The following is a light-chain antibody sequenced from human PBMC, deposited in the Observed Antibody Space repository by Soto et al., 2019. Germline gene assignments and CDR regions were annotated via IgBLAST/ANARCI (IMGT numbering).Light chain of an antibody. CDR2: GAS. V-gene: IGKV3-15*01. CDR3: QQYNDWPPLT. Sequence: ETVMVQFPATLSVSPGERATLSCRASQSISNDLAWYQQKPGQAPRLIIYGASTRATGIPARFSGSGSGTDFTLTISSLQSEDFAVYYCQQYNDWPPLTFGGGTKVEIK. J-gene: IGKJ4*01. CDR1: QSISND.